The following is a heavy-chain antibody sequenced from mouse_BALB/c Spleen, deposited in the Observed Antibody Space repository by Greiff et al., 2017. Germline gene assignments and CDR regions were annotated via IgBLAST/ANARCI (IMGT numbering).Heavy chain of an antibody. CDR1: GFTFSSYG. J-gene: IGHJ3*01. CDR3: ARQGGGAWFAY. Sequence: EVKLMESGGDLVKPGGSLKLSCAASGFTFSSYGMSWVRQTPDKRLEWVATISSGGSYTYYPDSVKGRFTISRDNAKNTLYLQMSSLKSEDTAMYYCARQGGGAWFAYWGQGTLVTVSA. CDR2: ISSGGSYT. V-gene: IGHV5-6*01.